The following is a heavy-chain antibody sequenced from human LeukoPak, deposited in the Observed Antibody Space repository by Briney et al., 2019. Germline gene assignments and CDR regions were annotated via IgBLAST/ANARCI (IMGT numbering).Heavy chain of an antibody. D-gene: IGHD3-10*01. J-gene: IGHJ4*02. V-gene: IGHV3-33*01. CDR1: GFTFSSYG. CDR3: ARLERFGESMNGYFDY. CDR2: IWYDGSNK. Sequence: PGRSLRLSCAASGFTFSSYGMHWVRQAPGKGLEWVAVIWYDGSNKYYADSVKGRFTISRDNSKNTLYLQMNSLRAEDTAVYYCARLERFGESMNGYFDYWGQGTLVTVSS.